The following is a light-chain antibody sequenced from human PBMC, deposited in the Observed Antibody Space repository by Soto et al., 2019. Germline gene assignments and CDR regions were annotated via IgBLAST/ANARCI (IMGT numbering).Light chain of an antibody. CDR2: LAS. V-gene: IGKV4-1*01. Sequence: DIVMTQSPDSLAVSLGERATINCKSSQSVLYNSNNKNYLAWYQQKPGQPPKLLIYLASTRESGVPDRFSGSGSGTDFTLTISSLQAEDVAVYYCQQYHSYPYTFGQGTKLEIE. CDR3: QQYHSYPYT. CDR1: QSVLYNSNNKNY. J-gene: IGKJ2*01.